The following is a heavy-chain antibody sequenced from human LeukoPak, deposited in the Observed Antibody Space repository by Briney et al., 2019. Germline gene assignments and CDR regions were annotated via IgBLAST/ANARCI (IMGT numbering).Heavy chain of an antibody. CDR2: ISSSSSNI. V-gene: IGHV3-21*01. Sequence: GGSLRLSCAASGFTFSSYSMNWVRQAPGKGLEWVSSISSSSSNIYYADSVKGRFTISRDNAKNSLYLQMNSLRAEDTAVYYCARARIAAAGMAFDIWGQGTMVTVSS. CDR3: ARARIAAAGMAFDI. CDR1: GFTFSSYS. J-gene: IGHJ3*02. D-gene: IGHD6-13*01.